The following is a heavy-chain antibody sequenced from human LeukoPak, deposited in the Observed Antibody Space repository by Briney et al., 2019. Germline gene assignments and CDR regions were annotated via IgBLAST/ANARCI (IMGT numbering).Heavy chain of an antibody. CDR3: ARVHCSSTSCYAFDY. Sequence: ASVKVSCKASGYTFTSYYMHWVRQAPGQGLEWMGIINPSGGNTNYAQKFQGRVTMTRDTSTSTVYMELTSLRSEDTAVYYCARVHCSSTSCYAFDYWGQGTLVTVSS. V-gene: IGHV1-46*01. D-gene: IGHD2-2*01. CDR2: INPSGGNT. CDR1: GYTFTSYY. J-gene: IGHJ4*02.